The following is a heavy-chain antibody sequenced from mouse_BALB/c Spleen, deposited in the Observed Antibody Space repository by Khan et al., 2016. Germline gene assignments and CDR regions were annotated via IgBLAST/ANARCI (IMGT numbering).Heavy chain of an antibody. V-gene: IGHV3-6*02. J-gene: IGHJ2*01. CDR2: ISYDGSN. D-gene: IGHD2-14*01. CDR1: GYSITSGYY. Sequence: VQLQESGPGLVKPSQSLSLTCSVTGYSITSGYYWNLMRQFPGNKLEWMGYISYDGSNNYNPSLKNRISITRDTSKNQFFLKLNSVTTEDTATXDCARETIYWYAGFDYWGQGTTLTVSS. CDR3: ARETIYWYAGFDY.